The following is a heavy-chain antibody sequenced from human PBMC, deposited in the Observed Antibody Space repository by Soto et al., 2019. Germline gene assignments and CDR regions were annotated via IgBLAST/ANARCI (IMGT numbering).Heavy chain of an antibody. Sequence: QVQLQESGPGLVKPSQTLSLTCTVSGGSISSGGYYWTWIRQHPGKGLEWIGYNYSSGRTYYDPSPKSRVTISLDTSKNQFSLKLSSVPAADTAVYYFARGSSIAGLYYGMDVWGQGTTVTFSS. J-gene: IGHJ6*02. CDR2: NYSSGRT. CDR3: ARGSSIAGLYYGMDV. V-gene: IGHV4-31*03. D-gene: IGHD6-6*01. CDR1: GGSISSGGYY.